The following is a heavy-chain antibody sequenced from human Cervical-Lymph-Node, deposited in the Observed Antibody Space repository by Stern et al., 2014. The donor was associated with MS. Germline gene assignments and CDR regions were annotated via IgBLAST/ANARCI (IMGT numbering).Heavy chain of an antibody. CDR2: INSDGSRT. Sequence: MQLVQSGGGLVQPGGSLRLSCAASGFTFSNYWMHWVRQAPGKGLGWFSLINSDGSRTSYADSVKGRFTISGDNAKNTLYLQMNSLRAEDTAVYYCARSWELAFDYWGQGTLVTVSS. V-gene: IGHV3-74*02. CDR3: ARSWELAFDY. D-gene: IGHD1-26*01. CDR1: GFTFSNYW. J-gene: IGHJ4*02.